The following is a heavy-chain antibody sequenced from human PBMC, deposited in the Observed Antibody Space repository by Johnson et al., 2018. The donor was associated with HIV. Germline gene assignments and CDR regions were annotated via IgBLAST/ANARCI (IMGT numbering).Heavy chain of an antibody. V-gene: IGHV3-30-3*01. CDR1: GFTFSSYT. CDR2: ISYDGSNK. Sequence: QVQLVESGGGVVQPGRSLRLSCAASGFTFSSYTLHWVRHVPDKGLEWVALISYDGSNKYYEDSVKGRFTIPRDNSMNTLYLQMNSLRAEDTAGYYCARDFLSRAFDIWGQGTMVTVSS. J-gene: IGHJ3*02. CDR3: ARDFLSRAFDI.